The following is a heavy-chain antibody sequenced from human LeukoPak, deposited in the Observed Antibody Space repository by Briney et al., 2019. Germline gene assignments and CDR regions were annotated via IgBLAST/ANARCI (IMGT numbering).Heavy chain of an antibody. CDR2: LTGSGQTT. CDR1: GFTFRSYP. J-gene: IGHJ1*01. Sequence: GGSLRLSCVASGFTFRSYPMTWVRQVPGKGLEWVASLTGSGQTTQYADFARGRFTISRDNSKNTLYLHMHSLNAEHTAVYYCVRQGFCSGVDCYWDPSYNLWGQGTLVTVSS. D-gene: IGHD2-21*02. CDR3: VRQGFCSGVDCYWDPSYNL. V-gene: IGHV3-23*01.